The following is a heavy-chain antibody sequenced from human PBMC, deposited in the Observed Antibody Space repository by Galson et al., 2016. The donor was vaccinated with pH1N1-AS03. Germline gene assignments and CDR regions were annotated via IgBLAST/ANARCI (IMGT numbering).Heavy chain of an antibody. D-gene: IGHD1-1*01. CDR2: ITGTSGTT. CDR1: GFTFSTNA. Sequence: SLRLSCAASGFTFSTNAMSWVRQAPGKGLEWVATITGTSGTTYYADSVKGRFTVSRENPRNTLYLQMNNLRAEDSALYYCARDSGRDTWTAYSFASWGQGALVTVSS. CDR3: ARDSGRDTWTAYSFAS. V-gene: IGHV3-23*01. J-gene: IGHJ4*02.